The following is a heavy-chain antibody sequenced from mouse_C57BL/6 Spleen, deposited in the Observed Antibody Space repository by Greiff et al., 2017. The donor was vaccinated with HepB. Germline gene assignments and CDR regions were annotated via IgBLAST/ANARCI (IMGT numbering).Heavy chain of an antibody. V-gene: IGHV1-4*01. Sequence: QVQLQQSGAELARPGASVKMSCKASGYTFTSYTMHWVKQRPGQGLEWIGYINPSSGYTKYNQKFKDKATLTADKSSSTAYMQLSSLTSEDSAVYYCARGPYGSSDYYAMDYWGQGTSVTVSS. D-gene: IGHD1-1*01. CDR2: INPSSGYT. CDR1: GYTFTSYT. J-gene: IGHJ4*01. CDR3: ARGPYGSSDYYAMDY.